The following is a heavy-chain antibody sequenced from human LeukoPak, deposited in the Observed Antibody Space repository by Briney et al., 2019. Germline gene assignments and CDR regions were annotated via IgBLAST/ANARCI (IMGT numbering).Heavy chain of an antibody. J-gene: IGHJ4*02. CDR2: INPSGGST. V-gene: IGHV1-46*01. D-gene: IGHD5-18*01. CDR3: ARDLKLDTAMVTCFDY. Sequence: ASVKVSCKASGYTFTSYYMHSVRQAPGQGLEWMGIINPSGGSTSYAQKFQGRVTMTRDTSTSTVYMELSSLRSEDTAVYYCARDLKLDTAMVTCFDYWGQGTLVTVSS. CDR1: GYTFTSYY.